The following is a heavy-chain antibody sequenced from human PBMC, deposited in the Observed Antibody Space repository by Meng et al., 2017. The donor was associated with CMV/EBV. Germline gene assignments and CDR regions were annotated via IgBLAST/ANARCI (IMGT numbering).Heavy chain of an antibody. CDR2: IYFGGNT. CDR1: GGSIYSSTFY. J-gene: IGHJ4*02. D-gene: IGHD3-10*01. Sequence: SETLSLTCTVSGGSIYSSTFYWGWIRQPPGKGLEWIGSIYFGGNTYYNPSLKSRVTISIDTSKNQFSLKLSSVTAADTAVYYCARTYYYGSGSWDWGQGTLVTVSS. CDR3: ARTYYYGSGSWD. V-gene: IGHV4-39*07.